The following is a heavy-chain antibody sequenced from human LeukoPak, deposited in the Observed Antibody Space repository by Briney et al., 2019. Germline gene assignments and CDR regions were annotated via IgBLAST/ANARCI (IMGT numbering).Heavy chain of an antibody. CDR2: INSNGTT. CDR3: ARRDY. Sequence: QPSGSLGLSCAAYGFAVNRNYMSWVRQAPGKGLECVSKINSNGTTYYEHSLKSRFTISRDTSKNTLDLQSKNLRHGGTAVYYCARRDYWGQGTLVSVSS. J-gene: IGHJ4*02. CDR1: GFAVNRNY. V-gene: IGHV3-66*02.